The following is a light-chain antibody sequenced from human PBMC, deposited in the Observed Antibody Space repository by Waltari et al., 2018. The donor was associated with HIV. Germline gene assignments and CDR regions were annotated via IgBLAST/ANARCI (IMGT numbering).Light chain of an antibody. V-gene: IGKV1-NL1*01. J-gene: IGKJ4*01. CDR2: GSS. CDR1: QGLGNS. CDR3: QQYLNGPLT. Sequence: IQMTQSPSSLSASVGARVSITCRASQGLGNSLAWYQQKLWHARKFLHDGSSRLENGVPTRFSGSGSGTDFTLTIDNLQPEDFATYYYQQYLNGPLTFGEGTKVEI.